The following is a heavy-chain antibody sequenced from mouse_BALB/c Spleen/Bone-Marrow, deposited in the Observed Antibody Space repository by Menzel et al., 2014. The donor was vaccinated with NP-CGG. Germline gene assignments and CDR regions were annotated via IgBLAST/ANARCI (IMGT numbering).Heavy chain of an antibody. J-gene: IGHJ2*01. V-gene: IGHV5-12*02. Sequence: LVESGGGLVQPGGSLKLSCATSGFTFSDYYMYWVRQTPEKRLEWVAYISNGGGSTYYPDTVKGRFTISRDNAKNTLYLQMSRLKSEDTAMYYCARHRYFDYWGQGTTLTVSS. CDR2: ISNGGGST. CDR1: GFTFSDYY. CDR3: ARHRYFDY.